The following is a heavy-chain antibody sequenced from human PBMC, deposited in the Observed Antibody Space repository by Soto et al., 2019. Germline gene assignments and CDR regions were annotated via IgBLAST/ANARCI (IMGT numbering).Heavy chain of an antibody. CDR2: IMPGSSHI. Sequence: GRSLRLSCAASGFTFSIYSMNWVRQAPGKGLEWVSYIMPGSSHIFYADSVKGRFTISRDNVQNSLYLQMNSLRAEDTAVYYCTRDGRGPQHFFAFWGRGYLVTGSS. V-gene: IGHV3-48*01. J-gene: IGHJ4*02. CDR1: GFTFSIYS. D-gene: IGHD3-3*02. CDR3: TRDGRGPQHFFAF.